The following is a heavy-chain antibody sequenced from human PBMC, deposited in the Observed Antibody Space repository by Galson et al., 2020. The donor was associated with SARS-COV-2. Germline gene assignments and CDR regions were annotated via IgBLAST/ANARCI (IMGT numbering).Heavy chain of an antibody. D-gene: IGHD3-10*01. V-gene: IGHV3-33*01. J-gene: IGHJ4*02. CDR2: IWYDGSNK. Sequence: QLGESLKISCAASGFTFSSYGMHWVRQAPGKGLEWVAVIWYDGSNKYYADSVKGRFTISRDNSKNTLYLQMNSLRAEDTAVYYCARDHRFGELQPHYDYWGQGTLVTVSS. CDR1: GFTFSSYG. CDR3: ARDHRFGELQPHYDY.